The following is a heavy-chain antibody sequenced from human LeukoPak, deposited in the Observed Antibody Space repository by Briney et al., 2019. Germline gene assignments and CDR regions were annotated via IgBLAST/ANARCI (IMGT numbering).Heavy chain of an antibody. CDR2: IIPILGIA. CDR3: ARDSVEMATITLDY. J-gene: IGHJ4*02. CDR1: GGTFSSYA. V-gene: IGHV1-69*04. D-gene: IGHD5-24*01. Sequence: GASVKVSCKASGGTFSSYAISWVRQAPGQGLEWMGRIIPILGIANYAQKFQGRVTITSDKSTSTAYMELSSLGSEDTAVYYCARDSVEMATITLDYWGQGTLVTVSS.